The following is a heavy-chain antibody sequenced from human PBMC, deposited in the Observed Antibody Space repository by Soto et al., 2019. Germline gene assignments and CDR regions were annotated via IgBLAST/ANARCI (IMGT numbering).Heavy chain of an antibody. CDR3: AREAHSGYDTEGYYYGMDV. Sequence: SETLSLTCTVSGGSISSGDYYWSWIRQPPGKGLEWIGYIYYSGSTYYNPSLKSRVTISVDTSKNQFSLKLSSVTAADTAVYYCAREAHSGYDTEGYYYGMDVWGQGTTVTVSS. J-gene: IGHJ6*02. V-gene: IGHV4-30-4*01. CDR1: GGSISSGDYY. CDR2: IYYSGST. D-gene: IGHD5-12*01.